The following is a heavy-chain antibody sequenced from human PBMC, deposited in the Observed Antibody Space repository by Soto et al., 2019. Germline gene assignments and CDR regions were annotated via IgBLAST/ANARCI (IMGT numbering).Heavy chain of an antibody. V-gene: IGHV3-7*03. CDR2: IKHDGSVQ. CDR1: GFTFSGYW. Sequence: QLVESGGGLVQPGGSLRLSCEASGFTFSGYWMSWVRQAPGKGLEWVADIKHDGSVQYYVDSVKGRFTISRDNAKKLLYLQMNGLRAEDTALYYCARAPYSNGWYRFDLWGQGTLVTVS. D-gene: IGHD6-19*01. J-gene: IGHJ4*02. CDR3: ARAPYSNGWYRFDL.